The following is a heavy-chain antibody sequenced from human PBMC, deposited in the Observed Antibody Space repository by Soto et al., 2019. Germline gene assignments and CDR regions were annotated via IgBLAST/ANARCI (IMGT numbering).Heavy chain of an antibody. CDR2: ISWNSGSI. D-gene: IGHD6-19*01. Sequence: EVQLVESGGGLVQPGRSLRLSCAASGFTFDDYAMHWVRQAPGKGLEWVSGISWNSGSIGYGDSVKGRFTISRDHAKNSLYLQMNSLRAEDTALYYCAKVGAVAGTVDYWGQGTLVTVSS. J-gene: IGHJ4*02. CDR3: AKVGAVAGTVDY. CDR1: GFTFDDYA. V-gene: IGHV3-9*01.